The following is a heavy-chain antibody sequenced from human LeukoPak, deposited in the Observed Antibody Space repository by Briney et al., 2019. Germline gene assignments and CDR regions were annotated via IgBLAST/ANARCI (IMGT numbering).Heavy chain of an antibody. CDR1: GFNFRNSW. J-gene: IGHJ5*01. CDR3: ARPLVGPNWFDS. D-gene: IGHD1-26*01. CDR2: SNSDGSNI. Sequence: GGSLRLSCAASGFNFRNSWMHWVRQAPGKGPEWVSRSNSDGSNIRYATSVRDRFTISRDNAKNTVYLQMDSLRAEDTGLYYCARPLVGPNWFDSWGQGTLVTVSS. V-gene: IGHV3-74*01.